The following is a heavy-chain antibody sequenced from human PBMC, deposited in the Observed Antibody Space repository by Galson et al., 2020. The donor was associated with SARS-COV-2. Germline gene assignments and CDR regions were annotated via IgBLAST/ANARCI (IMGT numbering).Heavy chain of an antibody. CDR3: TREGWQGGY. CDR2: IRGDGSET. CDR1: GFTFKAYW. D-gene: IGHD2-15*01. V-gene: IGHV3-7*01. Sequence: GGSLRLSCVVSGFTFKAYWMNWIRQAPGKGLEWAANIRGDGSETNYVDSVKGRFSISRDNAVDTLYLEMNSLRVEDTAVYYCTREGWQGGYWGQGSRVTVSS. J-gene: IGHJ4*02.